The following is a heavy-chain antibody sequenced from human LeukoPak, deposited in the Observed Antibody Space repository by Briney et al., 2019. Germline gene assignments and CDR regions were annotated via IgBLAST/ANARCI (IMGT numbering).Heavy chain of an antibody. CDR2: INPNSGGT. CDR3: ARITMVRGAVDY. D-gene: IGHD3-10*01. CDR1: GYTFTGYY. V-gene: IGHV1-2*02. Sequence: GASVKVSCKASGYTFTGYYMHWVRQAPGQGLEWMGWINPNSGGTNYAQKFQGRVTMTRDTSISTAYMELSRLRSEDTAVYYCARITMVRGAVDYWGQGTLVTVSS. J-gene: IGHJ4*02.